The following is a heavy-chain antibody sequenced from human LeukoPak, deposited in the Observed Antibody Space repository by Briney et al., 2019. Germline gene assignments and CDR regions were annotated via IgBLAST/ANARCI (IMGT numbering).Heavy chain of an antibody. CDR2: ISSSSTYV. CDR1: GFTFGSYS. Sequence: GGSLRLSCAASGFTFGSYSMNWVRQAPGKGLEWVSSISSSSTYVYYADSVKGRFTISRDNAKNSLYLQMNSLRAEDTAVYHCAREGTMATLNAFDIWGQGTMVTVSS. CDR3: AREGTMATLNAFDI. J-gene: IGHJ3*02. D-gene: IGHD3-10*01. V-gene: IGHV3-21*01.